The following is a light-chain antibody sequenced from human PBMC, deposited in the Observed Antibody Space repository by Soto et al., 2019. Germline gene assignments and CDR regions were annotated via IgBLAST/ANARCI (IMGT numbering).Light chain of an antibody. CDR1: QSVSSSY. J-gene: IGKJ1*01. V-gene: IGKV3-20*01. CDR2: GAS. CDR3: QQYGSSLPWT. Sequence: IVLTQSPGTRSFSPGEKATLSRRASQSVSSSYLAWYQQKPGQAPRLLIYGASSRATGIPDRFSGSGSGTDFTLTISRLEPEDFAVYYCQQYGSSLPWTFGQGTKV.